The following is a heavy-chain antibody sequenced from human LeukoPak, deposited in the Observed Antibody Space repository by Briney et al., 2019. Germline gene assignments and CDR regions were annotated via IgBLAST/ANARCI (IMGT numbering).Heavy chain of an antibody. CDR1: GFTFSIYA. D-gene: IGHD3-9*01. J-gene: IGHJ4*02. Sequence: GASLRLSCAASGFTFSIYAMSWVRQAPGKGLEWASSITGSGGGTYYADSVKGRFTSSRDNSKNTLYLQMNSLRAEDTAVYYCAKWGDYDVLTGYYDPDYWGQGTLVTVSS. CDR3: AKWGDYDVLTGYYDPDY. V-gene: IGHV3-23*01. CDR2: ITGSGGGT.